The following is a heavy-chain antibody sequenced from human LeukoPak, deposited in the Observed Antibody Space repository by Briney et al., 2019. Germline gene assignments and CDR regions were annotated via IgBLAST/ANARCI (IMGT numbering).Heavy chain of an antibody. J-gene: IGHJ4*02. CDR2: SSARGSNT. D-gene: IGHD3-10*01. CDR1: GGTFSRYA. CDR3: PKDFGRDY. V-gene: IGHV3-23*01. Sequence: PGGSLRLSCAASGGTFSRYAITWVRQAPGKGLEWVSGSSARGSNTYYADSVKGRFTISRDNSKNTLYLQMNSLRVEATPVYYCPKDFGRDYWGQGTLVTVSS.